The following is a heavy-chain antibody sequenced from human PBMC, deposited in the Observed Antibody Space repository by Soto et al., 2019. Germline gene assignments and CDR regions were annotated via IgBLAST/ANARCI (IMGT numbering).Heavy chain of an antibody. D-gene: IGHD2-15*01. CDR1: GYTFTSYA. CDR3: ARTEDNIVVVVAATRGFDY. V-gene: IGHV1-3*01. J-gene: IGHJ4*02. CDR2: INAGNGNT. Sequence: ASVKVSCKASGYTFTSYAMHWVRQAPGQRLEWMGWINAGNGNTKYSQKFQGRVTITRDTSASTAYVELSSLRSEDTAVYYCARTEDNIVVVVAATRGFDYWGQGTLVTVSS.